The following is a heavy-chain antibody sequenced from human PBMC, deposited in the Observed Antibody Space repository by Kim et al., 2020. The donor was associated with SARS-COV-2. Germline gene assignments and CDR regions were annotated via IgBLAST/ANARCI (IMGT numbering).Heavy chain of an antibody. CDR1: GFTFSSYS. CDR3: AGDMGGGTLTVHY. D-gene: IGHD7-27*01. CDR2: ISSSSSYI. J-gene: IGHJ1*01. V-gene: IGHV3-21*01. Sequence: GGSLRLSCAASGFTFSSYSRNWVRQAPGKGLEWVSSISSSSSYIYYADSVRGGFTISRDNAKNSLYLQRNSPRAEDRALYYCAGDMGGGTLTVHYWGRGT.